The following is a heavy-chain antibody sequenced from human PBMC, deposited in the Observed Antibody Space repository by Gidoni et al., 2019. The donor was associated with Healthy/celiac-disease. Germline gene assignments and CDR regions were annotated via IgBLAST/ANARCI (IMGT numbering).Heavy chain of an antibody. Sequence: QVQLVQSGAEVKKPGSSVKVSCKASGGPFSSDAINWVRQAPGQGLEWMGRIIPILGIANYAQKFQGRVTITADKSTSTAYMELSSLRSEDTAVYYCASIHCSGGSCYSYYYYGMDVWGQGTTVTVSS. CDR2: IIPILGIA. V-gene: IGHV1-69*04. CDR3: ASIHCSGGSCYSYYYYGMDV. J-gene: IGHJ6*02. D-gene: IGHD2-15*01. CDR1: GGPFSSDA.